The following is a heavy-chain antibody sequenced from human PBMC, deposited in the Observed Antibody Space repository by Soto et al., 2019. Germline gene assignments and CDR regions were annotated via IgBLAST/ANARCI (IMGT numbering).Heavy chain of an antibody. CDR3: ARDIGSGHPADHAPTDHAFDI. CDR1: GGSVSSGSYY. V-gene: IGHV4-61*01. D-gene: IGHD2-15*01. CDR2: IYYSGST. Sequence: PSETLSLTCTVSGGSVSSGSYYWSWIRQPPGKGLEWIGYIYYSGSTNYNPSLKSRVTISVDTSKNQFSLKLSSVTAADTAVYYCARDIGSGHPADHAPTDHAFDIWGQGTMVTVSS. J-gene: IGHJ3*02.